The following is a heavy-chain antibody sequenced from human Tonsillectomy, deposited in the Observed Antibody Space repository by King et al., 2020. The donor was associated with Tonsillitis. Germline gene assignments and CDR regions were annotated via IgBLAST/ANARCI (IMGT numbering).Heavy chain of an antibody. Sequence: VQLQESGPGLVKPSETLSLTCTVSGSSISSYYWSWIRQPPGKGLEWIGYIYYSGSTNYNPSLKSRVTISVDTSKNQFSLKLSSVTAADTAVYYCARSSFGKPGQLVPVNWFDPWGQGTLVTVSS. D-gene: IGHD6-6*01. CDR1: GSSISSYY. J-gene: IGHJ5*02. CDR2: IYYSGST. V-gene: IGHV4-59*01. CDR3: ARSSFGKPGQLVPVNWFDP.